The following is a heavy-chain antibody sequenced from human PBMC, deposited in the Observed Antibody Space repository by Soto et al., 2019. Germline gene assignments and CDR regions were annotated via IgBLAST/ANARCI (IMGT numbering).Heavy chain of an antibody. Sequence: PGGSLRLSCTGSGFTFNSLSLHWVRQGPDKSLEWVAVVSFDGKVTYYADSVKGRFTVSRDISKNTIYLQANSLRPEDTAVYYCAREPYGDSQYFDYWGQGTPVPVSS. CDR2: VSFDGKVT. CDR1: GFTFNSLS. V-gene: IGHV3-30*04. D-gene: IGHD2-21*02. J-gene: IGHJ4*02. CDR3: AREPYGDSQYFDY.